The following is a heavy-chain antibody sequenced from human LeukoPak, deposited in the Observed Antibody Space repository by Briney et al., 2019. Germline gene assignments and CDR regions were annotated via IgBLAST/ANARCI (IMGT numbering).Heavy chain of an antibody. V-gene: IGHV1-18*01. Sequence: ASVKVSCKASGYTFTSYGISWGRQAPGQGLEWMGWISAYNGNTNYAQKLQGRVTMTTDTSTSTAYMELRSLRSDDTAVYYCARASGSGSGSSDFDYWGQGTLVTVSS. D-gene: IGHD3-10*01. CDR1: GYTFTSYG. J-gene: IGHJ4*02. CDR3: ARASGSGSGSSDFDY. CDR2: ISAYNGNT.